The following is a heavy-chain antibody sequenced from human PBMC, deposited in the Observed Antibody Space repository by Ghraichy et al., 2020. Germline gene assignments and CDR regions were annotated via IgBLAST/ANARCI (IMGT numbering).Heavy chain of an antibody. Sequence: LSLTCAASGFNFGEYTMHWVRQAPGKGLEWVSLISYGGGSTKYAESVKGRFTISRDNSKNSLYLQMNGLRTEDTALYYCVKGVAERGETWFDPWGQGTLVTVSS. CDR1: GFNFGEYT. V-gene: IGHV3-43*01. D-gene: IGHD1-1*01. CDR2: ISYGGGST. J-gene: IGHJ5*02. CDR3: VKGVAERGETWFDP.